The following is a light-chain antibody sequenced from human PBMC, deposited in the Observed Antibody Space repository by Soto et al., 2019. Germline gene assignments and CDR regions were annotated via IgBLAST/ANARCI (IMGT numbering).Light chain of an antibody. Sequence: DIQMTQSPSSVSASVGDRVSITCRASQDIVSWLAWYQQKPGKAPRLLIYATSTLETGVPSRFSGSGSGTDFTLTINNLQPADSAVYYCQPTDSLPLPFGGGTKGEIK. CDR1: QDIVSW. CDR3: QPTDSLPLP. J-gene: IGKJ4*01. V-gene: IGKV1-12*01. CDR2: ATS.